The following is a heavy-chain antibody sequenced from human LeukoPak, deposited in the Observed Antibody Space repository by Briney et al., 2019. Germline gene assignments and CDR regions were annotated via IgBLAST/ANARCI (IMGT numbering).Heavy chain of an antibody. V-gene: IGHV3-7*01. Sequence: PGGSLRLSCAASGFTFSSYWMSWVRQAPGKGLEWVANIKQDGSEKYYVDSAKGRFTISRDNAKNSLYLQMNSLRAEDTAVYYCARARAELLWFGELYRFDPWGQGTLVTVSS. CDR2: IKQDGSEK. CDR3: ARARAELLWFGELYRFDP. J-gene: IGHJ5*02. CDR1: GFTFSSYW. D-gene: IGHD3-10*01.